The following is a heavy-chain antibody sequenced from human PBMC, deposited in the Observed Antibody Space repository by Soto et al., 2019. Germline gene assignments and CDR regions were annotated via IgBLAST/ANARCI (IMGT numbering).Heavy chain of an antibody. V-gene: IGHV4-59*01. CDR2: IYSSGGA. CDR3: ARGVCSDGSCFWRPAVWFDP. CDR1: GGSINNFY. Sequence: QVQLQESGPGLVEPSETLSLTCTVSGGSINNFYWSWIRQPPGKGLEWIGYIYSSGGASYNPSLKSRDTISLDTSKNLFSLSLRSVTAADTAMYYCARGVCSDGSCFWRPAVWFDPWGQGTLVTVSS. D-gene: IGHD2-15*01. J-gene: IGHJ5*02.